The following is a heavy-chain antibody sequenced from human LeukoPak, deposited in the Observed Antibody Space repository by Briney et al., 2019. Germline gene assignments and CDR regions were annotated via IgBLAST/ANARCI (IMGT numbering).Heavy chain of an antibody. Sequence: SETLSLTCGVSGYSISGGYYWGWIRQSPGKGLEWIATIFHTGSIYHNPSLKSRVILSVDTSKNQFSLILASVTAADTAVYYCVRMGVSYYYDSSTYYPVAFDVWGQGTMVTVSS. V-gene: IGHV4-38-2*01. CDR2: IFHTGSI. CDR1: GYSISGGYY. D-gene: IGHD3-22*01. CDR3: VRMGVSYYYDSSTYYPVAFDV. J-gene: IGHJ3*01.